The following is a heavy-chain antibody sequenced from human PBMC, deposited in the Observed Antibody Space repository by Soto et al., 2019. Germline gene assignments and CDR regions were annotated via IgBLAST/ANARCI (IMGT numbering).Heavy chain of an antibody. Sequence: SVKVSCKASGGTFSSYAISWVRQAPGQGLEWMGGIIPIFGTANYAQKFQGRVTITADESTSTAYMELSGLRSEDTAVYYCARDSPPHVDTAMVTPYGMDVWGQGTTVTVSS. CDR3: ARDSPPHVDTAMVTPYGMDV. J-gene: IGHJ6*02. D-gene: IGHD5-18*01. V-gene: IGHV1-69*13. CDR2: IIPIFGTA. CDR1: GGTFSSYA.